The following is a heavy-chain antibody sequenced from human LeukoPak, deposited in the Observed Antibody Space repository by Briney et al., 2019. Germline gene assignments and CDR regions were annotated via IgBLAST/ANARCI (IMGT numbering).Heavy chain of an antibody. CDR2: VGIDSGNT. J-gene: IGHJ4*02. CDR1: GFPFSDYS. V-gene: IGHV3-48*01. D-gene: IGHD2-2*01. CDR3: ARNYQYPFDN. Sequence: GGSLRLPCAASGFPFSDYSMNWVRQAPGKGLEWISYVGIDSGNTYYADSVKGRFTISADKAKNSLVLQMNSLRVEDTAVYYRARNYQYPFDNWGQGTLVNVS.